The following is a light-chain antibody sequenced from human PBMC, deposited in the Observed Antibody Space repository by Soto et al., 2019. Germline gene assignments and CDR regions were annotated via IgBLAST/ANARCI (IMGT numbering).Light chain of an antibody. CDR2: AAS. CDR1: QSVSNY. V-gene: IGKV3D-15*01. Sequence: EIVMTQSPATLSLSPGERVSLSCRASQSVSNYLAWYQQKPGQAPRLLVSAASNRATGIPARFSGSGSGTDFTLTISGLQSEDSAVYFCQQYNNWPFSFGQGTRLEIK. CDR3: QQYNNWPFS. J-gene: IGKJ5*01.